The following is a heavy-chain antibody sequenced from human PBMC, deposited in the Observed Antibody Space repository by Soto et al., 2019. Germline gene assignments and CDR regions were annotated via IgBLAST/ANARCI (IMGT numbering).Heavy chain of an antibody. J-gene: IGHJ4*02. CDR3: ARGDLKRPYYYDTSGYKQAPTKYYLDY. D-gene: IGHD3-22*01. Sequence: SETLSLTCAVYGGSFSGYYWSWIRQPPGKGLEWIGEINHSGSTNYNPSLKSRVTISVDTSKNQSSLKLSSVTAADTAVYYCARGDLKRPYYYDTSGYKQAPTKYYLDYWGQGTLVTVSS. CDR2: INHSGST. CDR1: GGSFSGYY. V-gene: IGHV4-34*01.